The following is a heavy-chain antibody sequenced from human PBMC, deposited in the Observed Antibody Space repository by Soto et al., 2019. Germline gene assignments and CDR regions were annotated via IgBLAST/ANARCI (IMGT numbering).Heavy chain of an antibody. CDR3: ARGHGYYYDSSGYYSFDY. D-gene: IGHD3-22*01. Sequence: SETLSLTCTVSGGSISSYYWSWIRQPPGKGLEWIGYIYYSGSTNYNPPLKSRVTISVDTSKNQFSLKLSSVTAADTAVYYCARGHGYYYDSSGYYSFDYWGEGTLVTVS. V-gene: IGHV4-59*01. CDR1: GGSISSYY. CDR2: IYYSGST. J-gene: IGHJ4*02.